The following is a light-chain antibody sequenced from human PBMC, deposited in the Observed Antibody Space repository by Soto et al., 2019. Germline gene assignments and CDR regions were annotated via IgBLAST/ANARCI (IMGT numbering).Light chain of an antibody. Sequence: EIVLTQSPATLSLSPGERATLSCRASQSISRYLAWYQQKPGQAPRLLIYDASNRATGIPARFSGSGSGTDVTLTISSLEPEDFAVFYCQQRSNWQYTFGQGTKLEIK. CDR2: DAS. J-gene: IGKJ2*01. V-gene: IGKV3-11*01. CDR3: QQRSNWQYT. CDR1: QSISRY.